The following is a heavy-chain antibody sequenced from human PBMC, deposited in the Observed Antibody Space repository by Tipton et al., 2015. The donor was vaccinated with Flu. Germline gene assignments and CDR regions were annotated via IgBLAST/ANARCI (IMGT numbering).Heavy chain of an antibody. CDR3: ARPGGPAAINPFSYFDF. J-gene: IGHJ4*02. V-gene: IGHV1-69*06. D-gene: IGHD2-2*01. CDR1: GGTFGNYA. CDR2: IIPIFGTA. Sequence: QSGAEVKKPGSSVKVSCKTSGGTFGNYAINWVRQAPGQGLEWMGGIIPIFGTANYAQQFQGRVTISADRSTRTVYMELSSLRSDDTAVYYCARPGGPAAINPFSYFDFWGQGTLVTVSS.